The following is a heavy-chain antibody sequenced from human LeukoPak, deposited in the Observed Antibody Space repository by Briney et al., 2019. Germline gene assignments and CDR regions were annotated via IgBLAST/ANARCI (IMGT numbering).Heavy chain of an antibody. CDR1: GGSFSGYY. Sequence: SETLSLTCAVYGGSFSGYYWSWIRQPPGKGLEWIGEINHSGSTNYNPSLKSRVTISVDTSKNQFSLKLSSVTAADTAVYYCARGSRTRRYYGSGSFPPDYWGQGTLVTVSS. CDR3: ARGSRTRRYYGSGSFPPDY. CDR2: INHSGST. V-gene: IGHV4-34*01. J-gene: IGHJ4*02. D-gene: IGHD3-10*01.